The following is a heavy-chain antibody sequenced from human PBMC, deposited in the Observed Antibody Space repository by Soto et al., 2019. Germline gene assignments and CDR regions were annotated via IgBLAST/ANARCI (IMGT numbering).Heavy chain of an antibody. Sequence: PSETLSLTCAVYGGSFSGYYWSWIRQPPGKGLEWIGEINHSGSTNYNPSLKSRVTISVDTSKNQFSLKLSSVTAADTAVYYCARSEMVYAPYCSGGSCYGLYYWGQGTLVTVSS. CDR3: ARSEMVYAPYCSGGSCYGLYY. V-gene: IGHV4-34*01. D-gene: IGHD2-15*01. CDR2: INHSGST. J-gene: IGHJ4*02. CDR1: GGSFSGYY.